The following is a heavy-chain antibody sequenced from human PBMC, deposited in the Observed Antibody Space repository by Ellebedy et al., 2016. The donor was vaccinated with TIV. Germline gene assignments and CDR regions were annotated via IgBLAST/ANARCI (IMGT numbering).Heavy chain of an antibody. CDR3: ARGIAATVFRGYYYYMDV. CDR2: IIPIFGTA. V-gene: IGHV1-69*13. D-gene: IGHD6-13*01. J-gene: IGHJ6*03. CDR1: GGTFSSYA. Sequence: SVKVSCXASGGTFSSYAISWVRQAPGQGLEWMGGIIPIFGTANYAQKFQGRVTITADESTSTAYMELRSLRSEDTAVYYCARGIAATVFRGYYYYMDVWGKGTTVTVSS.